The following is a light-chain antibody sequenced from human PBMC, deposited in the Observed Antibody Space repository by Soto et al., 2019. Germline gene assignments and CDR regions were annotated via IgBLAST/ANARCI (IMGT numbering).Light chain of an antibody. J-gene: IGLJ2*01. Sequence: QLVLTQPPSVSGAPGQRVTISCTGSSSNIGAGYDVHWYQQLPGTAPKLLIYGNSNRPSGVPDRFSGSKSGTSASLAITGLQAEDEADSYCQSYDSSLSVVFGGGTKVTVL. CDR3: QSYDSSLSVV. V-gene: IGLV1-40*01. CDR1: SSNIGAGYD. CDR2: GNS.